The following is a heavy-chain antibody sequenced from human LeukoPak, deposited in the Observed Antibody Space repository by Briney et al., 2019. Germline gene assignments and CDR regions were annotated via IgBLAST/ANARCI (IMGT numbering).Heavy chain of an antibody. V-gene: IGHV3-23*01. D-gene: IGHD3-22*01. CDR3: AKKKTGMIVVVIGNYFDY. Sequence: PGGSLRLSCAASGFTFSSYAMSWVRQAPGKGLEWVSAISGSGGSTYYADSVKGRFTISRDNSKNTLYLQMNSLRAEDTAVYYCAKKKTGMIVVVIGNYFDYWGQGTLVTVSS. CDR2: ISGSGGST. J-gene: IGHJ4*02. CDR1: GFTFSSYA.